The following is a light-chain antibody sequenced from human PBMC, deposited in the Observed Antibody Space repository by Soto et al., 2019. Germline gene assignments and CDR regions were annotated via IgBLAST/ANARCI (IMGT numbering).Light chain of an antibody. V-gene: IGKV3-20*01. J-gene: IGKJ1*01. CDR2: GAS. CDR3: QQYGSSTT. CDR1: QSVSSSY. Sequence: EIVLTQSPGTLSLSPGERATISCRASQSVSSSYLAWYQQKPGQAPRLLIYGASSRATGIPDRFRGSGSGTDFTLTISRLEPEDFAVYYCQQYGSSTTFGQGTKVDIK.